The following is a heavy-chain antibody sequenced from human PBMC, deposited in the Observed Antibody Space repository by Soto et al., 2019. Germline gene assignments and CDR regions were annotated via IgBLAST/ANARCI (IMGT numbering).Heavy chain of an antibody. CDR2: INHSGST. CDR3: ARAGASSGAYYYYYYGMDV. D-gene: IGHD1-26*01. J-gene: IGHJ6*02. Sequence: SETLSLTCAVYGGSFSGYYWSWIRQPPGKGLEWIGEINHSGSTNYNPSPKSRVTISVDTSKNQFSLKLSSVTAADTAVYYCARAGASSGAYYYYYYGMDVWGQGTTVTVSS. CDR1: GGSFSGYY. V-gene: IGHV4-34*01.